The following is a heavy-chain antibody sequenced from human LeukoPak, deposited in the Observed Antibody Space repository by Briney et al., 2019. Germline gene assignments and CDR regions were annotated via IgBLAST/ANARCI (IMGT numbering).Heavy chain of an antibody. CDR1: GGTFISYA. D-gene: IGHD4-17*01. Sequence: GASVKVSCKASGGTFISYAISWVRQAPGQGLEWMGGIIPIFGTANYAQKFQGRVTITADESTSTAYMELSSLRSEDTAVYYCARELPSSYGGYPYWGQGTLVTVSS. V-gene: IGHV1-69*13. CDR2: IIPIFGTA. CDR3: ARELPSSYGGYPY. J-gene: IGHJ4*02.